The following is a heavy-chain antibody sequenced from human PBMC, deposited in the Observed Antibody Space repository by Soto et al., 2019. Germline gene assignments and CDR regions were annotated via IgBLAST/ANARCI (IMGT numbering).Heavy chain of an antibody. CDR1: GFTFSNYA. D-gene: IGHD2-21*02. Sequence: EVQLLESGGGLVQPGGSLRLSCAASGFTFSNYAMSWVRQAPGKGLEWVSGVSGSGTSTYYADSVKGRFTISRDNSKNTLHLQINGLRVEDTALYYCAKNFGGTSYSPIHCWGQGTLVTVSS. J-gene: IGHJ4*02. CDR2: VSGSGTST. V-gene: IGHV3-23*01. CDR3: AKNFGGTSYSPIHC.